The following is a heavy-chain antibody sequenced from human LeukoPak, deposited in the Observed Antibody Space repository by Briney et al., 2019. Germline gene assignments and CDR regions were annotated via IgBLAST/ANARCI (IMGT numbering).Heavy chain of an antibody. CDR2: ISAYNGNT. CDR1: GYTFTSYG. CDR3: ARGVKGDYGPPAGDFDY. J-gene: IGHJ4*02. V-gene: IGHV1-18*01. D-gene: IGHD4-17*01. Sequence: ASVKVSCKASGYTFTSYGISWVRQAPGQGLEWIGWISAYNGNTNYAQKLQGRVTMTTDTSTSTAYMELRSLRSDDTAVYYCARGVKGDYGPPAGDFDYWGQGTLVTVSS.